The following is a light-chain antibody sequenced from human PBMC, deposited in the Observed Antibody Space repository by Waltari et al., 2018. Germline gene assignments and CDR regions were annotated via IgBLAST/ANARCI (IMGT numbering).Light chain of an antibody. CDR1: QSVASNY. CDR2: DAS. J-gene: IGKJ1*01. CDR3: QQYGNSPVT. V-gene: IGKV3-20*01. Sequence: EVVLTQSPGTLYLSPGERATLSCRASQSVASNYLAWYKHKPGQAPRLLIYDASNRATGIPERFSGSGSGTDFTLTISRLEPEDFAVYACQQYGNSPVTFGQGTKVEMK.